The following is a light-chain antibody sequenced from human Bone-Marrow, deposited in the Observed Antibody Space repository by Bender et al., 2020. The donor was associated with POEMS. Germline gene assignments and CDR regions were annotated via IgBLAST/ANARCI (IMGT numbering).Light chain of an antibody. Sequence: SSDLTQPPSVSVSPGQTARITCSGDALSRKYAYWYQQKSGQAPILVIFEDSKRPSGIPERFSGSSSGTVATLSISVAQVEDEGDYYCCSADSGGKHVVFGGGTKVTVL. CDR3: CSADSGGKHVV. V-gene: IGLV3-10*01. J-gene: IGLJ2*01. CDR2: EDS. CDR1: ALSRKY.